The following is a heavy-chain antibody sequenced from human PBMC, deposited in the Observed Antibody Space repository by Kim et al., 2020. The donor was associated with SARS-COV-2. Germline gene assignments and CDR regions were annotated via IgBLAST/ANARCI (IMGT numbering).Heavy chain of an antibody. Sequence: SETLSLTCAVYGGSFSGYYWSWIRQPPGKGLEWIGEIHHSGSTNYNPSLKSRVTISVDTSKNQFSLKLSSVTAADTAVYYCASDLNRGYFDYWGQGTLVTVSS. CDR2: IHHSGST. D-gene: IGHD7-27*01. J-gene: IGHJ4*02. CDR1: GGSFSGYY. V-gene: IGHV4-34*01. CDR3: ASDLNRGYFDY.